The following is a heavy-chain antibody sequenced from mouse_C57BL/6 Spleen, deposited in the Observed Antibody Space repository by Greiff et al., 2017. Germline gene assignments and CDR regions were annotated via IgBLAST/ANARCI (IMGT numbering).Heavy chain of an antibody. V-gene: IGHV1-26*01. CDR2: INPNNGGT. D-gene: IGHD3-3*01. CDR1: GYTFTDYY. CDR3: AGGDGYYFDY. J-gene: IGHJ2*01. Sequence: EVQLQQSGPELVKPGASVKISCKASGYTFTDYYMNWVKQSHGKSLEWIGDINPNNGGTSYNQKFKGKATLTVDKSSSTAYMELRSLTSEDSAVYDCAGGDGYYFDYWCQGTTLTVSS.